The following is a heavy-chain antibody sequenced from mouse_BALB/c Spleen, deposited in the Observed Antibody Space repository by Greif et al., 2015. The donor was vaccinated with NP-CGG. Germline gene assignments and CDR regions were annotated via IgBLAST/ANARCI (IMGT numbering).Heavy chain of an antibody. CDR1: GSSLTSYG. CDR3: ARDKRSSMDY. J-gene: IGHJ4*01. Sequence: VQRVESGPGLVAPSQSLSITCTVSGSSLTSYGVHWVRQPPGKGLEWLGVIWAGGSTNYNSALMSRLSISKDNSKSQVFLKMNSLQTDDTAMYYCARDKRSSMDYWGQGTSVTVSS. CDR2: IWAGGST. V-gene: IGHV2-9*02.